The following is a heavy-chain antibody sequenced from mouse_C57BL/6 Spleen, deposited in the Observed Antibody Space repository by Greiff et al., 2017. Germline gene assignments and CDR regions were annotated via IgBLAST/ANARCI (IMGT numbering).Heavy chain of an antibody. CDR2: INPNNGGT. V-gene: IGHV1-26*01. D-gene: IGHD4-1*01. CDR3: ARWDAWIDAMDY. Sequence: VQLQQSGPELVKPGASVKISCKASGYTFTDYYMNWVKQSHGKSLEWIGDINPNNGGTSYNKKSKGKDTLTVDKSSSTAYMELRSLTSEDSAIYYCARWDAWIDAMDYWGQGTSVTVSS. CDR1: GYTFTDYY. J-gene: IGHJ4*01.